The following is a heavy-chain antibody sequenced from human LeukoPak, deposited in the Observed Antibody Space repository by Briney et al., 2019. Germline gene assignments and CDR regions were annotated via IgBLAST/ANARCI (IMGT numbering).Heavy chain of an antibody. V-gene: IGHV3-9*01. CDR3: AKVDGYSYGYFDH. Sequence: PGGSLRLSCAVSGFTFDDYAMHWVRQAPGKGLEWVSGISWNSGSIGYADSVKGRFTISRDNAKNSLYLQMNSLRAEDTALYYCAKVDGYSYGYFDHWGQGTLVTVSS. CDR2: ISWNSGSI. J-gene: IGHJ4*02. CDR1: GFTFDDYA. D-gene: IGHD5-18*01.